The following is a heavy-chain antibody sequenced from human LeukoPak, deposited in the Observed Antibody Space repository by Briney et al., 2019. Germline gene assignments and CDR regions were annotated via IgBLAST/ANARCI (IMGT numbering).Heavy chain of an antibody. V-gene: IGHV1-3*01. CDR2: INAGNGNT. CDR3: ARPYSSSWYGLNYFDY. D-gene: IGHD6-13*01. Sequence: EASVKVSCKASGYTFTSYAMHWVRQAPGQRLEWMGWINAGNGNTKYSQKFQGRVTITMDTSASTAYMELSSLRSEDTAVYYCARPYSSSWYGLNYFDYWGQGTLVTVSS. J-gene: IGHJ4*02. CDR1: GYTFTSYA.